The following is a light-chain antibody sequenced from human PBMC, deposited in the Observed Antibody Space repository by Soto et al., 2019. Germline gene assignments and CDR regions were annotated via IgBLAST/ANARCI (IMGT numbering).Light chain of an antibody. V-gene: IGKV3-20*01. CDR1: QSVSSSY. Sequence: EIVLTQSPGTLSLSPGERATLSCRASQSVSSSYLAWYQQKPGQAPRLLIYGASSRATGIPDRFSGSGSATDFTLTISRLEPEDFAVYYCQQYGSSPRTFGQGPKVEIK. CDR2: GAS. J-gene: IGKJ1*01. CDR3: QQYGSSPRT.